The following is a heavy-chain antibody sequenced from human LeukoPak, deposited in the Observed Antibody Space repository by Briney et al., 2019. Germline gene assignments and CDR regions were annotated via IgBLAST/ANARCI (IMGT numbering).Heavy chain of an antibody. Sequence: QPGGSLRLSCAASGFTLSSYWMSWVRQAPGKGLEWVANIKQDGSEKHYVDSVKGRFTISRDNAKNSLYLQMTSLRAEDTAVYYCARDILDYWGQGTLVTVSS. CDR2: IKQDGSEK. CDR3: ARDILDY. V-gene: IGHV3-7*01. CDR1: GFTLSSYW. J-gene: IGHJ4*02.